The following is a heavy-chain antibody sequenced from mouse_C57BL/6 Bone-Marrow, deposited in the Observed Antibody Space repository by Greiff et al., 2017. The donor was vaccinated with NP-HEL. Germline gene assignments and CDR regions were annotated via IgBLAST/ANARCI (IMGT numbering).Heavy chain of an antibody. V-gene: IGHV1-55*01. J-gene: IGHJ4*01. D-gene: IGHD2-2*01. Sequence: QVQLQQPGAELVKPGASVKMSCKASGYTFTSYWITWVKQRPGQGLEWIGDIYPGSGSTNYNEKFKSKATLTVDTSSSTAYMQLSSLTSEDSAVYYCAREGMVTTGYYAMDYWGQGPSVTVAS. CDR3: AREGMVTTGYYAMDY. CDR1: GYTFTSYW. CDR2: IYPGSGST.